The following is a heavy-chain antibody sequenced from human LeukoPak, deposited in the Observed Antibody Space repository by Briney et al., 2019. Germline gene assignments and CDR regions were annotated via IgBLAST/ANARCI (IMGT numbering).Heavy chain of an antibody. D-gene: IGHD6-6*01. CDR2: VDPEDGET. Sequence: ASVKVSCKVSGYTFTDYYMHWVQQAPGKGLEWMGLVDPEDGETIYAGKFQGRVTITADTSTDTAYMELSSLRSEDTAVYYCATVIAARHFDYWGQGTLVTVSS. CDR1: GYTFTDYY. V-gene: IGHV1-69-2*01. J-gene: IGHJ4*02. CDR3: ATVIAARHFDY.